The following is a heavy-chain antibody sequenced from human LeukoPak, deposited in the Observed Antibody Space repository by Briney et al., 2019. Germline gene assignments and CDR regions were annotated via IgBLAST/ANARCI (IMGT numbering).Heavy chain of an antibody. V-gene: IGHV3-30*04. CDR1: GFTLSSYA. D-gene: IGHD2-15*01. CDR2: ISYDGSNK. J-gene: IGHJ5*02. CDR3: ARDVTASVVVSLAGFDP. Sequence: PGGSLRLSCAASGFTLSSYAMHRVRQAPGKGLEWVAVISYDGSNKYYADSVKGRFTISRDNSKNTLYLQMNSLRAEDTAVYYCARDVTASVVVSLAGFDPWGQGTLVTVSS.